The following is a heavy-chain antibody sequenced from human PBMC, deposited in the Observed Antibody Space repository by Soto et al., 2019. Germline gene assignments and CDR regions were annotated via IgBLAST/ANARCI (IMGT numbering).Heavy chain of an antibody. CDR2: IYYSGST. Sequence: SETLSLTCTVSGGSISSGDYYWSWIRQPPGKGLEWIGYIYYSGSTYYNPSLKSRVTISVDTSKNQFSLKLSSVTAADTAVYYCARDEADSSSMGGYYYYGMDVWGQGTTVTVAS. CDR3: ARDEADSSSMGGYYYYGMDV. V-gene: IGHV4-30-4*01. J-gene: IGHJ6*02. CDR1: GGSISSGDYY. D-gene: IGHD6-6*01.